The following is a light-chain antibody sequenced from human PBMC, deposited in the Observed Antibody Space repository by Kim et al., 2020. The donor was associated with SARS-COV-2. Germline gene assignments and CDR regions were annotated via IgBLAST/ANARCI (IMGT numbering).Light chain of an antibody. J-gene: IGKJ3*01. Sequence: DIQMTQSPCSLSASVGDRVTITCRTTQSNSSHLNWYQQKPGRAPKLLISAASTLQGGVPSRFSGSGSETDFTLTISSLQPEDFATYFCQQSYITPFTFGPGTKVDIK. V-gene: IGKV1-39*01. CDR2: AAS. CDR1: QSNSSH. CDR3: QQSYITPFT.